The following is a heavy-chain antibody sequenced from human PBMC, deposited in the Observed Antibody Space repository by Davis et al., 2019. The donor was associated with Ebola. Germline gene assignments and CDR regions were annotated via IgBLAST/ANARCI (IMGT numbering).Heavy chain of an antibody. D-gene: IGHD6-13*01. V-gene: IGHV3-48*03. J-gene: IGHJ6*02. CDR2: ISSSGSTI. CDR1: GFTFSSYE. CDR3: ARDHSSSWYDNYYYYGMDV. Sequence: GESLKISCAASGFTFSSYEMNWVRQAPGKGLEWVSYISSSGSTIYYADSVKGRFTISRDNAKNSLYLQMNSLRAEDTAVYYCARDHSSSWYDNYYYYGMDVWGQGTTVTVSS.